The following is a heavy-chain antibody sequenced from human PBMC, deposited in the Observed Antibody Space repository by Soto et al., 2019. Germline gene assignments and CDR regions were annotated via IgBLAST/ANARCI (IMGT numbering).Heavy chain of an antibody. CDR1: GYTFTSYG. Sequence: ASVKVSCKASGYTFTSYGISWVRQAPGQGLEWMGWISAYNGNTNYAQKLQGRVTMTTDTSTSTAYMELRSLRSDDTAVYYCALIGAYSSSWYSDYWGQGTLVTVPS. V-gene: IGHV1-18*01. CDR3: ALIGAYSSSWYSDY. CDR2: ISAYNGNT. J-gene: IGHJ4*02. D-gene: IGHD6-13*01.